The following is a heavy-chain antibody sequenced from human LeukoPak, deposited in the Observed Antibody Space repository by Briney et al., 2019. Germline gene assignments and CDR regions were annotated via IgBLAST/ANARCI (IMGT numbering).Heavy chain of an antibody. CDR2: ISAYNGNT. V-gene: IGHV1-18*01. J-gene: IGHJ6*03. CDR3: ATIVVVPAPNVAEYFYYYMDV. CDR1: GYTFTSYG. Sequence: ASVKVSCKASGYTFTSYGISWVRQAPGQGLEWMGWISAYNGNTNYAQKFQGRVTMTTDTSTSTAYMELRSLRSDDTAVYYCATIVVVPAPNVAEYFYYYMDVWGKGTTVTVSS. D-gene: IGHD2-2*01.